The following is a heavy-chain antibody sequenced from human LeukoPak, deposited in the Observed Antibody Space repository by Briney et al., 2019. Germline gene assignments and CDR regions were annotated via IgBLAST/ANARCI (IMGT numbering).Heavy chain of an antibody. CDR1: GYSFSSYW. J-gene: IGHJ2*01. CDR2: IYPGDSDT. CDR3: ARRGDSSIWGSWYFDL. V-gene: IGHV5-51*01. D-gene: IGHD6-13*01. Sequence: GASLKISCKGSGYSFSSYWIGWVRQMPGKGLEWMGIIYPGDSDTTYSPSLQGQVTISADKSISTAYLQWSSLKASDTAMYYCARRGDSSIWGSWYFDLWGRGTLVTVSS.